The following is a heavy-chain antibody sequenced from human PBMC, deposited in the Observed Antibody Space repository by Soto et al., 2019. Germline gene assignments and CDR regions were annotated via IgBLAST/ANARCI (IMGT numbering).Heavy chain of an antibody. CDR2: IIPIFGTA. Sequence: QVQLVQSGAEVKKPGSSVKVSCKASGGTFSSYAISWVRQAPGQGLEWMGGIIPIFGTANYAQKFQGRVTLPADESRSRVCMERGGRCCEDRAVYFWGGGRGGWVGRGGYFDLWGRGTLVTVSS. J-gene: IGHJ2*01. D-gene: IGHD1-26*01. CDR3: GGGRGGWVGRGGYFDL. CDR1: GGTFSSYA. V-gene: IGHV1-69*01.